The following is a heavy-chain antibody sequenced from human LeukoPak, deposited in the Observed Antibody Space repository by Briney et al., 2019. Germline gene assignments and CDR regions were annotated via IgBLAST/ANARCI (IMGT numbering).Heavy chain of an antibody. D-gene: IGHD3-16*01. CDR2: IKKDGSEK. V-gene: IGHV3-7*01. CDR3: ARVMSASVWRSYGSYYYYYYMDI. Sequence: GGSLRLSCAASGFTFDDYGMSWVGQAPGKGVEWVAHIKKDGSEKYSVDSVKGRFTISRDNAKNSLYMQMNSLRAEDTAVYYCARVMSASVWRSYGSYYYYYYMDIWGKGTTVTVSS. CDR1: GFTFDDYG. J-gene: IGHJ6*03.